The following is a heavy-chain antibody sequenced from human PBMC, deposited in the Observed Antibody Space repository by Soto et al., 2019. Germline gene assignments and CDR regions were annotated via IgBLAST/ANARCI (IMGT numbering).Heavy chain of an antibody. CDR3: TRVLGNGVSDK. CDR2: IYYSGST. Sequence: SETLSLTCTASGGSIDNFYWSWIRQPPGKGLEWVGYIYYSGSTKYNPSLTSRLTISVDTSKNQFSLRLTSVTAADTAVYYCTRVLGNGVSDKWGPGTLVTVSS. CDR1: GGSIDNFY. V-gene: IGHV4-59*01. J-gene: IGHJ4*02. D-gene: IGHD2-8*01.